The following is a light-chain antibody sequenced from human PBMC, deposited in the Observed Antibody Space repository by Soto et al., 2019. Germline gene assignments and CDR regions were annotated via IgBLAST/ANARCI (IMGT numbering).Light chain of an antibody. V-gene: IGKV1-5*03. CDR1: QSISSW. J-gene: IGKJ1*01. Sequence: DIQMTQSPSALSASVGDRVTITCRASQSISSWLAWYQQKSGKAPKLLIYKASSLESGVPSRFSGSGSGTEFTLTISSLQPDDIATYYCQQYNSYPWTFGQGTKVEIK. CDR2: KAS. CDR3: QQYNSYPWT.